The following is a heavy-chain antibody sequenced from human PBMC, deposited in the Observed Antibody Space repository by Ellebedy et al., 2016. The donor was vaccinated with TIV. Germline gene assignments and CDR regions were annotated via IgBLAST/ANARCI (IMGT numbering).Heavy chain of an antibody. V-gene: IGHV3-33*08. J-gene: IGHJ3*02. CDR3: ARSAYSSTWSMVAFDI. D-gene: IGHD6-13*01. CDR1: GFGFNNFG. CDR2: IWFDGSNK. Sequence: PGGSLRLSCVAFGFGFNNFGMHWVLQVPGKGPEWVANIWFDGSNKFYSDSVKGRFTISRDNSKNTLFLQMNTLRVEDTAMYYCARSAYSSTWSMVAFDIWGQGTMVTVSS.